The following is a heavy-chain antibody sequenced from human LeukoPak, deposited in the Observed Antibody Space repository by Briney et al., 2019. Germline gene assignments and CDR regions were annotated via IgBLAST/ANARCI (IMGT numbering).Heavy chain of an antibody. Sequence: GGSLRLSCAASGFTFSNYNMNWVRQAPGKGLEWVSSIRSSTTYVYYADSVKGRFTISRDNSKNTLYLQMNSLRAEDTAVYYCAKSRWLSPFDYWGQGTLVTVSS. CDR3: AKSRWLSPFDY. J-gene: IGHJ4*02. CDR1: GFTFSNYN. CDR2: IRSSTTYV. V-gene: IGHV3-21*04. D-gene: IGHD3-22*01.